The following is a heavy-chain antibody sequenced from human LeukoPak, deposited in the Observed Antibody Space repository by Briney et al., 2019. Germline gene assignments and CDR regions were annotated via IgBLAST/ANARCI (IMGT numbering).Heavy chain of an antibody. CDR2: IKQDGSET. CDR1: GFTFSSYW. V-gene: IGHV3-7*01. Sequence: GGSLRLSCAASGFTFSSYWMYWVRQAPGKGLEWVAMIKQDGSETYYVDSVKGRFTISRDNAENSLYLQMNSLRAEDTAVYYCASLLNWRPFDYWGQGTLVTVSS. CDR3: ASLLNWRPFDY. J-gene: IGHJ4*02. D-gene: IGHD1-1*01.